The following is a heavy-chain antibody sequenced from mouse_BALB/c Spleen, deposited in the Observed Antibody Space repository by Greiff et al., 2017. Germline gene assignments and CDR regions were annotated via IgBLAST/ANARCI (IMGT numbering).Heavy chain of an antibody. CDR2: IRSKSNNYAT. D-gene: IGHD2-3*01. CDR1: GFTFNTYA. V-gene: IGHV10-1*02. CDR3: VRHEDGYYFWYFDV. J-gene: IGHJ1*01. Sequence: EVKLVESGGGLVQPKGSLKLSCAASGFTFNTYAMNWVRQAPGKGLEWVARIRSKSNNYATYYADSVKDRFTISRDDSQSMLYLQMNNLKTEDTAMYYCVRHEDGYYFWYFDVWGAGTTVTVSS.